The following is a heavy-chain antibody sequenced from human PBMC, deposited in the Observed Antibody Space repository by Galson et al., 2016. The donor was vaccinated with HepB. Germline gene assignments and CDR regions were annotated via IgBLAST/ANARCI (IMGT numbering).Heavy chain of an antibody. J-gene: IGHJ4*02. V-gene: IGHV3-53*01. CDR3: VRGGYSSGWPSFDY. Sequence: SLRLSCAPTGFTVSSNHMNWVRQAPGKGLEWVSVIYSGGNTGYADSVKGRFTISRDDNKNTLYLQMNRLRAEDTAVYYCVRGGYSSGWPSFDYWGQGTLVTVSS. CDR1: GFTVSSNH. D-gene: IGHD6-19*01. CDR2: IYSGGNT.